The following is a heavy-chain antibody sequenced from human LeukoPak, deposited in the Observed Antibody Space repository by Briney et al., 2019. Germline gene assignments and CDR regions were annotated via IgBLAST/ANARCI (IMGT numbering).Heavy chain of an antibody. D-gene: IGHD1-26*01. V-gene: IGHV3-7*01. Sequence: PGGSLRLSCAASGFTFSKFWMTWVRQAPGKGLEWVANINLDESGKYYVDSVKGRFTISGDNAKNSLYLQMNSLRVEDTAVYYCARGFIVGAANWFDPWGQGTLVTVSS. CDR1: GFTFSKFW. J-gene: IGHJ5*02. CDR2: INLDESGK. CDR3: ARGFIVGAANWFDP.